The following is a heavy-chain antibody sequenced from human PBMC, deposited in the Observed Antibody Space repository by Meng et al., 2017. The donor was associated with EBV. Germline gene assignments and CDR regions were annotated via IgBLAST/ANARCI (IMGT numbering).Heavy chain of an antibody. V-gene: IGHV1-69*01. CDR3: ASESGRGYTPDY. D-gene: IGHD3-10*01. CDR2: FLPRLGAP. CDR1: GGPFRYYA. Sequence: QGQLVQSAGEGKKPGSSVKVSCKTSGGPFRYYAISWVRQAPGQGLEWLGGFLPRLGAPNYAQKFHGRVKITADESTSTHYMDLSSLRSEDTAIYYCASESGRGYTPDYWGQGTLVTDSS. J-gene: IGHJ4*02.